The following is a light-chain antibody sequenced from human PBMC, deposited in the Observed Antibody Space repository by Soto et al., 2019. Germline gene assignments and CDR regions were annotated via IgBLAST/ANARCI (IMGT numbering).Light chain of an antibody. J-gene: IGLJ1*01. CDR2: DVS. CDR1: SSDVGGYNY. CDR3: SSYRSTSTYV. Sequence: SVLTQPASVSGSPGQSITISCTGTSSDVGGYNYVSWYQQHPGKAPKLMIYDVSNRPSGVSNRFSGSKSGNTASLTISGLQAEDEADYYCSSYRSTSTYVFGTGTKLTVL. V-gene: IGLV2-14*01.